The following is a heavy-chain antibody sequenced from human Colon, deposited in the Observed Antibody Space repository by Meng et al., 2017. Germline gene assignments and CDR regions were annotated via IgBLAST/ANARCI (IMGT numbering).Heavy chain of an antibody. CDR2: ISQSGSS. Sequence: QVHLQESGPGLVKPSGTLSLTCAVSGGSISSTNWWSWSRQPPGKGLEWIGEISQSGSSNYNPSLKSRVTMSLDKSKNHFFLNLSSVSAADTAVYYCAREDGSIGFTPAGQWGQGTLVTVSS. V-gene: IGHV4-4*02. CDR1: GGSISSTNW. J-gene: IGHJ1*01. D-gene: IGHD1-26*01. CDR3: AREDGSIGFTPAGQ.